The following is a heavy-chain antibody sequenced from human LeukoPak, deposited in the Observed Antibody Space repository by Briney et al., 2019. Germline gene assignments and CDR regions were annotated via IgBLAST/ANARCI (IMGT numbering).Heavy chain of an antibody. J-gene: IGHJ4*02. CDR3: ASGVAAAGTESY. Sequence: GGSLRLSCAASVFTFSDYYMSWIRQAPGKGLEGVSYISSSGSTIYYADSVKGRFTISRDNAKNSLYLQMNSLRAEDTAVYYCASGVAAAGTESYWGQGTLVTVSS. D-gene: IGHD6-13*01. CDR1: VFTFSDYY. V-gene: IGHV3-11*01. CDR2: ISSSGSTI.